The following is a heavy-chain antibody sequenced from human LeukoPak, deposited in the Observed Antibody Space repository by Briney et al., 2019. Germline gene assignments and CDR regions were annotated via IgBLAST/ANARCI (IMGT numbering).Heavy chain of an antibody. V-gene: IGHV1-46*01. CDR2: ISPSGGST. Sequence: ASVKVSCKAFGYTFTSIYMHWVRQAPGQGREWMGVISPSGGSTTYAQKFQGRVTITADKSTSTAYMELSSLRSEDTAVYYCAREGTFSSPRNWFDPWGQGTLVTVSS. D-gene: IGHD6-13*01. CDR1: GYTFTSIY. J-gene: IGHJ5*02. CDR3: AREGTFSSPRNWFDP.